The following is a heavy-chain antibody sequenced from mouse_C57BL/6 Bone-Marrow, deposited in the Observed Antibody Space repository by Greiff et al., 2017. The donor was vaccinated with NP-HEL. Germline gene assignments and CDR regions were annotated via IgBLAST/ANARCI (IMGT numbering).Heavy chain of an antibody. CDR2: IWSGGRT. CDR3: ARQDDGYYLFAY. V-gene: IGHV2-2*01. CDR1: GFSLTSYG. Sequence: VQLKESGPGLVQPSQSLSITCTVSGFSLTSYGVHWVRQSPGKGLEWLGVIWSGGRTDYNAAFISRLSISKDNSKSQVFFKMNSLQADDTAIYYCARQDDGYYLFAYWGQGTLVTVSA. J-gene: IGHJ3*01. D-gene: IGHD2-3*01.